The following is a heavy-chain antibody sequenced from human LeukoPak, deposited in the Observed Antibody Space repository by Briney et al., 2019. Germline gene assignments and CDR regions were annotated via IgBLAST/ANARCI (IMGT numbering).Heavy chain of an antibody. Sequence: GGSLRLSCETAGFTFSSYVMHWVRRTPGKGLVWVSRISHDGFISYADSVKGRFTNSRDNAKNTLILQMNSLRAEDTAVYYCARDWVYKIDYWGRGTLVTVSS. CDR2: ISHDGFI. D-gene: IGHD5-24*01. CDR3: ARDWVYKIDY. V-gene: IGHV3-74*01. CDR1: GFTFSSYV. J-gene: IGHJ4*02.